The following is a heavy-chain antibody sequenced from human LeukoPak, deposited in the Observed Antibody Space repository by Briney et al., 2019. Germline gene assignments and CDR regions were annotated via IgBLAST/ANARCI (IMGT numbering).Heavy chain of an antibody. Sequence: GGSLRLSCAASGFTFSNAWMNWVRQAPGKGLEWVGRIKSKADGGTTDYAAPVKGRFTISRDDSKNTLYLQMNSLKTEDTAVYYCTTSLWFGELSFDYWGQGTLVTVSS. CDR2: IKSKADGGTT. D-gene: IGHD3-10*01. CDR3: TTSLWFGELSFDY. V-gene: IGHV3-15*07. J-gene: IGHJ4*02. CDR1: GFTFSNAW.